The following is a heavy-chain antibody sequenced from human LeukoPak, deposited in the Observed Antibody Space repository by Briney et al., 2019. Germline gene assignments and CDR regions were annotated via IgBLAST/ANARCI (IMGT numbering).Heavy chain of an antibody. V-gene: IGHV4-34*01. J-gene: IGHJ4*02. CDR2: INHSEST. Sequence: SETLSLTCALYGPSVGVFYWGWVRHPPGRGRGWVGEINHSESTNHHPPLKSRVTISVDTSKNQFALKLSSVTGADTAVYYCAKRRPRAYFDYWGQGTLVTVSS. CDR1: GPSVGVFY. CDR3: AKRRPRAYFDY. D-gene: IGHD5-24*01.